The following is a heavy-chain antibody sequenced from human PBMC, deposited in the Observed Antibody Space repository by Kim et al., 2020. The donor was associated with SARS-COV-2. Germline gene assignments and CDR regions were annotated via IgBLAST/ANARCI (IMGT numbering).Heavy chain of an antibody. V-gene: IGHV5-10-1*01. Sequence: GESLKISCKGSGYSFTSYWISWVRQMPGKGLEWMGRIDPSDSYTNYSPSFQGHVTISADKSISTAYLQWSSLKASDTAMYYCARRGITMVRGAIRYYYYGMDVWGQGTTVTVSS. CDR2: IDPSDSYT. J-gene: IGHJ6*02. CDR1: GYSFTSYW. CDR3: ARRGITMVRGAIRYYYYGMDV. D-gene: IGHD3-10*01.